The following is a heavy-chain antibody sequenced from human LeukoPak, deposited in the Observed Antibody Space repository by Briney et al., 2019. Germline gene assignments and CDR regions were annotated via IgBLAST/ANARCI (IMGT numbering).Heavy chain of an antibody. Sequence: SETLSLTCIVSGYSISSGYYWGWIRQPPGKGLEWIGSIYHSGSTYFNPSLKSRVTVSVDTSKNHFSLKLSSVSAADTAVYYCARYKIDPDTSGYDYWSQGTLVTVSS. V-gene: IGHV4-38-2*02. CDR1: GYSISSGYY. J-gene: IGHJ4*02. D-gene: IGHD3-22*01. CDR3: ARYKIDPDTSGYDY. CDR2: IYHSGST.